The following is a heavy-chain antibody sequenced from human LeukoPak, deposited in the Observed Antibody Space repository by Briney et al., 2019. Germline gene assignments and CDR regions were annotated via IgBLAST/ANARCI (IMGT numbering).Heavy chain of an antibody. CDR2: INPNSGGT. CDR3: ARGAVAGTEGLGSFPID. D-gene: IGHD6-19*01. V-gene: IGHV1-2*04. CDR1: GYTFTGYY. J-gene: IGHJ4*02. Sequence: ASVKVSCKASGYTFTGYYMHWVRQAPGQGLEWMGWINPNSGGTNYAQKFQGWVTMTRDTSISTAYMELSRLRSDDTAVYYCARGAVAGTEGLGSFPIDWGQGTLVTVSS.